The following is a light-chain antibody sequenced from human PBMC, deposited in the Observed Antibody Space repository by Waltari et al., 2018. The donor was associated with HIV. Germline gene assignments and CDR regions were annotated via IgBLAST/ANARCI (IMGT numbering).Light chain of an antibody. V-gene: IGLV1-51*02. J-gene: IGLJ2*01. CDR2: ETN. CDR3: GAWDNSLGGVV. CDR1: SSNIGRHS. Sequence: QSVLTQPPSVSAAPGQQVTISCSGSSSNIGRHSVAWYQHLPGTAPKIVIYETNTRPSGIPDRFSGSKSGTSGTLDITGLQTGDEADYYCGAWDNSLGGVVFGGGTKLTVL.